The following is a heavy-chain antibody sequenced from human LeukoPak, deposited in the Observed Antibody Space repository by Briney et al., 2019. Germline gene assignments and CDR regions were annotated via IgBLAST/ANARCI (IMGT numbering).Heavy chain of an antibody. V-gene: IGHV3-23*01. CDR1: GFTFSSYA. CDR2: ISGSGGSA. J-gene: IGHJ4*02. CDR3: AKAPADIVLMVYAIWFDY. D-gene: IGHD2-8*01. Sequence: GGSLRLSCAASGFTFSSYAMSWVRQAPGKGLEWVSAISGSGGSAYYADSVKGRFTISRDNSKNTLYLQMNSLRAEDTAVYYCAKAPADIVLMVYAIWFDYWGQGTLVTVSS.